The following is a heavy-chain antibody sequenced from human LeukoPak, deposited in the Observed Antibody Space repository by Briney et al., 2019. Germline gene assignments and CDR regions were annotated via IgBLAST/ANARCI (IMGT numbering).Heavy chain of an antibody. CDR1: GGSISSYY. D-gene: IGHD4-17*01. CDR3: ARVVDYGDYYFDY. CDR2: IYYSGST. V-gene: IGHV4-59*01. Sequence: SETLSLTCTVSGGSISSYYRSWLRQPPGKGLEWIGYIYYSGSTNYNPSLKSRVTISVDTSKNQFSLKLSSVTAADTAVYYCARVVDYGDYYFDYWGQGTLVTVSS. J-gene: IGHJ4*02.